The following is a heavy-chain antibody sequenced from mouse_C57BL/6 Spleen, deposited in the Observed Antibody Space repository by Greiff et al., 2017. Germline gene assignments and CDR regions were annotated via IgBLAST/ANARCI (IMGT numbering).Heavy chain of an antibody. V-gene: IGHV6-6*01. CDR3: TRQNSDGYYPHYFDD. D-gene: IGHD2-3*01. J-gene: IGHJ2*01. CDR2: IRNKANNPAT. CDR1: GFTFSDAW. Sequence: EVQLVESGGGLVQPGGSMKLSCAASGFTFSDAWMDWVRQSPEKGLEWVAEIRNKANNPATYYAESVKGRFTISRDDSKSSVYLQMNSVRAEDTGIYYCTRQNSDGYYPHYFDDWGQGTTLTVSS.